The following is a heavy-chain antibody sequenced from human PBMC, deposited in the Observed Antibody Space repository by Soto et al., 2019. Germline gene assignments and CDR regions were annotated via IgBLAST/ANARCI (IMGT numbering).Heavy chain of an antibody. D-gene: IGHD2-2*01. CDR3: TGHARDANILPY. CDR1: GLSFRGSA. V-gene: IGHV3-73*01. Sequence: GGSLRLSCVASGLSFRGSAIHWVRQASGKGLEWVAHIRTKPNSYATTYAASVKGRFTISRDDSKNMAFLQMNSLKIEDTAVYYCTGHARDANILPYWGQGTLVTVSS. J-gene: IGHJ4*02. CDR2: IRTKPNSYAT.